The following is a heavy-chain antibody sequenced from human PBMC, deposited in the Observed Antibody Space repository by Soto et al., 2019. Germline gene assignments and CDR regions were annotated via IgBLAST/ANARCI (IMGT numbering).Heavy chain of an antibody. D-gene: IGHD3-9*01. CDR2: IWYDGSNK. CDR1: GFTFSSYG. CDR3: ARYYDILTGFPSY. Sequence: QVQLVESGGGVVQPGRSLRLSCAASGFTFSSYGMHWVRQAPGKGLEWVAVIWYDGSNKYYADSLKGRFTISRDNSKNTLYMQMNSLRAEDTAVYYCARYYDILTGFPSYWGQGTLVTVSS. J-gene: IGHJ4*02. V-gene: IGHV3-33*01.